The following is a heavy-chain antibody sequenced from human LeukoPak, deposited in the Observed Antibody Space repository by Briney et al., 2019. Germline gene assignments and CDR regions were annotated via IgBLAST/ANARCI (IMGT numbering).Heavy chain of an antibody. V-gene: IGHV3-20*04. J-gene: IGHJ4*02. CDR3: AAGDASGWYFDY. CDR2: INWNGGST. CDR1: GFTFDDCG. Sequence: GGSLRLSCAGSGFTFDDCGMSWVRQAPGKGLEWVSGINWNGGSTGYADPVKGRFTISRDNAKNSLYLQMNSLRVEDTALYYCAAGDASGWYFDYWGQGTLVTVSS. D-gene: IGHD6-19*01.